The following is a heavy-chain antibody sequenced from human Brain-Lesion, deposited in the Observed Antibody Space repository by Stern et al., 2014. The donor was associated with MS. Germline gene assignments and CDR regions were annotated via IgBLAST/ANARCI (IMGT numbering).Heavy chain of an antibody. CDR1: GDSISTSHW. CDR3: ARASYNVLTDYYMGLIDY. V-gene: IGHV4-4*02. CDR2: VHHRGPP. D-gene: IGHD3-9*01. J-gene: IGHJ4*02. Sequence: QVQLQESGPGLVKPSGTLSLTCAVSGDSISTSHWWSWVRQPPGKGLEWIGEVHHRGPPTYNPSLRSRVTISLDKSQNHFFLKLTSVTAADTAVYYCARASYNVLTDYYMGLIDYWGQGTLVTVSS.